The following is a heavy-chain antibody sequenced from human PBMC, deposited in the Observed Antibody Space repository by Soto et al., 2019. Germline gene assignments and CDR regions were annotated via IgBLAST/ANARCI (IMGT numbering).Heavy chain of an antibody. D-gene: IGHD3-3*01. CDR3: AKCSRYYDFWSGYSPDY. CDR2: ISGSGGST. Sequence: GGSLRVSCAASGFTFSSYAMSWVRQAPGKGLEWVSAISGSGGSTYYADSVKGRFTISRDNSKNTLYLQMNSLRAEDTAVYYCAKCSRYYDFWSGYSPDYWGQGTLVTVSS. V-gene: IGHV3-23*01. CDR1: GFTFSSYA. J-gene: IGHJ4*02.